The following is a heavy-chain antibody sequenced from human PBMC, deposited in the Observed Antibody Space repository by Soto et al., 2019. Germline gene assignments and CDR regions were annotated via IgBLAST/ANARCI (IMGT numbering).Heavy chain of an antibody. J-gene: IGHJ6*02. V-gene: IGHV1-18*04. Sequence: ASVQVSCKASGDTLTKVYIHWVRQAPGLGLERMLSLSPYTGTTTHRPKLQGSVTMPTDTSTSTAYMELSSLRSDDTAVYYFALFRYFDWLWSYAMHVCGPGLPVSVSS. CDR2: LSPYTGTT. D-gene: IGHD3-9*01. CDR3: ALFRYFDWLWSYAMHV. CDR1: GDTLTKVY.